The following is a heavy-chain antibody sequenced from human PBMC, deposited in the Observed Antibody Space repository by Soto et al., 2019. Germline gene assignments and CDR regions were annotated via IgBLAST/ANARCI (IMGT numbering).Heavy chain of an antibody. CDR1: GFSLTSPGMC. V-gene: IGHV2-70*13. Sequence: SGPTLVNPTETLTVTCTFSGFSLTSPGMCVSWIRQSPGKALEWLALIERDDDDKYYSTSLKTRLTISKDTRKNQVVLTMANMDPADTATYYCARSIRGPRRFNGMDVWGQGTTVTVSS. CDR3: ARSIRGPRRFNGMDV. J-gene: IGHJ6*02. D-gene: IGHD1-20*01. CDR2: IERDDDDK.